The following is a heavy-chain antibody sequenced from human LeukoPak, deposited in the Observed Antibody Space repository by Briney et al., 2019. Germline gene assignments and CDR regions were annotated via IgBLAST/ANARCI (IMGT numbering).Heavy chain of an antibody. CDR2: IYHSGST. CDR1: GYSISSGYY. J-gene: IGHJ4*02. CDR3: ARTPYSSSWYYFDY. D-gene: IGHD6-13*01. V-gene: IGHV4-38-2*02. Sequence: SETLSLTCTVSGYSISSGYYWGWIRQPPGKGLEWIGSIYHSGSTYYNPSLKSQVTISVDTSKNQFSLKLSSVTAADTAVYYCARTPYSSSWYYFDYWGQGTLVTVSS.